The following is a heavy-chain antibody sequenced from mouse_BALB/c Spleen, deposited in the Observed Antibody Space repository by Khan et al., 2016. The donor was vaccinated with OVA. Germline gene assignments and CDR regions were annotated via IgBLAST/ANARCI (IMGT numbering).Heavy chain of an antibody. CDR3: ARRNWARDY. J-gene: IGHJ4*01. CDR1: GFTFSDYY. CDR2: ISYNGSYT. D-gene: IGHD4-1*01. V-gene: IGHV5-4*02. Sequence: EVMLVESGGGLVKPGGSLKLSCAASGFTFSDYYMYWVRQTPEKRLEWVATISYNGSYTYYPDSVKGRFTISRDNAKNNLYLQLSSLKSEDTAMYYCARRNWARDYWGQGTSVTVAA.